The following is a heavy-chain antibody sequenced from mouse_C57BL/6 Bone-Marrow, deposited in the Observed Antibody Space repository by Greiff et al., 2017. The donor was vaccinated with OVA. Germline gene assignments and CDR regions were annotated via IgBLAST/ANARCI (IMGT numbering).Heavy chain of an antibody. D-gene: IGHD1-1*01. CDR2: IKPNNGGT. Sequence: DVQLVESGPELVKPGASVKMSCKASGYTFTDYNMHWVKQSHGKSLEWIGYIKPNNGGTSYNQKFKGKATLTVNKSSSTAYMELRSLTSEDSAVYYCARKGLLAWFAYWGQGTLVTVSA. CDR1: GYTFTDYN. CDR3: ARKGLLAWFAY. V-gene: IGHV1-22*01. J-gene: IGHJ3*01.